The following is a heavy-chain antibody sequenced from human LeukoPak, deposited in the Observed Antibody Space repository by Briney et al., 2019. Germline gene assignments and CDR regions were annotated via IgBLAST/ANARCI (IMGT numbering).Heavy chain of an antibody. D-gene: IGHD3-10*01. CDR2: IYYSGST. Sequence: SETLSLTCTVSGGSISSYYWSWIRQPPGKGLEWIGYIYYSGSTNYNPSLKSRVTISVDTSKNQFSLKLSSVTAADTAVYYCARAHSVAPYYFDYWGQGTLVTVSS. CDR1: GGSISSYY. J-gene: IGHJ4*02. CDR3: ARAHSVAPYYFDY. V-gene: IGHV4-59*08.